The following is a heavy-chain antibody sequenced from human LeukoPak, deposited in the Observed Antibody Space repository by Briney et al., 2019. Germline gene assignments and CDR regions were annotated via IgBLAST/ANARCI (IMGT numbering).Heavy chain of an antibody. V-gene: IGHV3-74*01. Sequence: GGSLRLSCAASGFTFSHFWMHWVRQVPGKGLVWVSRITSDGSVTTYADSVKGRFTISRDNSKNTLYLQMNSLRAEDTAVYYCAKDPIAAGQYYYYGMDVWGQGTTVTVSS. CDR3: AKDPIAAGQYYYYGMDV. D-gene: IGHD6-25*01. CDR2: ITSDGSVT. J-gene: IGHJ6*02. CDR1: GFTFSHFW.